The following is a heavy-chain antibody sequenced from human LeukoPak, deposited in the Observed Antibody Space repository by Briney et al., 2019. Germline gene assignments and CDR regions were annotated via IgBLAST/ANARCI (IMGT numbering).Heavy chain of an antibody. CDR2: INHSGST. D-gene: IGHD5-12*01. J-gene: IGHJ4*02. CDR1: GGSFSGYY. CDR3: AERSAYESLFDY. V-gene: IGHV4-34*01. Sequence: SETLSLTCAVYGGSFSGYYWSWIRQPPGKGLEWIGEINHSGSTNYNPSLTSRVTISVDTSKNQFSLKLNSVTAADTAVYFCAERSAYESLFDYWGQGTLVTVSS.